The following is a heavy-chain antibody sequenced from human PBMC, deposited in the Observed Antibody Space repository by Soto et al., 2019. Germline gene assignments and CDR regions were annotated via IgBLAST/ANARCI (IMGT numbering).Heavy chain of an antibody. CDR3: VRASALEIFPIVVVTAPDDGMDV. V-gene: IGHV4-31*03. J-gene: IGHJ6*02. CDR1: GGSISSGGYY. D-gene: IGHD2-21*02. CDR2: IYYSGST. Sequence: SETLSLTCTVSGGSISSGGYYWSWIRQHPGKGLEWIGYIYYSGSTYYNPSLKSRVTISVDTSKNQFSLKLSSVTAADTAVYYCVRASALEIFPIVVVTAPDDGMDVWGQGTTVTVSS.